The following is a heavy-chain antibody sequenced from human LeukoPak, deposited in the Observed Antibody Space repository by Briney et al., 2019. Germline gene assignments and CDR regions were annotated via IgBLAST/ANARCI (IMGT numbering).Heavy chain of an antibody. Sequence: ASVKVSCKASGYTFTGYYMHWVRQAPGQGLEWMGRINPNSGGTNYAQKFQGRVTMTRDTSISTAYMELSRLRSDDTAVYYCASYYYDSSGYLLGDAFDIWGQGTMVTVSS. CDR1: GYTFTGYY. D-gene: IGHD3-22*01. V-gene: IGHV1-2*06. CDR2: INPNSGGT. CDR3: ASYYYDSSGYLLGDAFDI. J-gene: IGHJ3*02.